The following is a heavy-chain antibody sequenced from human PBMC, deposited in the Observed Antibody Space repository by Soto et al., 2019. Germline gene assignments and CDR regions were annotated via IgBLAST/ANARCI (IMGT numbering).Heavy chain of an antibody. CDR1: GFTVSSNY. V-gene: IGHV3-66*01. J-gene: IGHJ3*02. CDR3: ARFMFDVISGRDDAFEI. D-gene: IGHD3-16*02. CDR2: IYSGGST. Sequence: EVQLVESGGGLVQPGGSLRLSCAASGFTVSSNYMSWVRQAPGKGLEWVSVIYSGGSTYYADSVKGRFTISRDNSKNTLYLQMNSLRAEDTAVYYCARFMFDVISGRDDAFEIWGQGTMVTVSS.